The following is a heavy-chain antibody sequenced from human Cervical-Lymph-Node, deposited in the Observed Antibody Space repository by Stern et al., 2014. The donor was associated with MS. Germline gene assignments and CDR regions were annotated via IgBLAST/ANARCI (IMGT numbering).Heavy chain of an antibody. Sequence: QVQLQESGPGLVKPSETLSLTCTVSGGSISSYYWSWIRQPPGKGLEWIGYIYYSGCTNYNPSLKSRVTISVDTSKNQFSLKLSSVTAADTAVYYCARGEWGDGYNFDYWGQGTLVTVSS. V-gene: IGHV4-59*01. D-gene: IGHD5-24*01. CDR2: IYYSGCT. J-gene: IGHJ4*02. CDR1: GGSISSYY. CDR3: ARGEWGDGYNFDY.